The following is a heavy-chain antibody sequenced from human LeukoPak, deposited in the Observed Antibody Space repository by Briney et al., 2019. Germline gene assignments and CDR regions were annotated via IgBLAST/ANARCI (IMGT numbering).Heavy chain of an antibody. V-gene: IGHV3-7*05. CDR2: IKQDGSEK. J-gene: IGHJ4*02. D-gene: IGHD3-3*01. CDR3: AREKRITIFGVVNTTDY. Sequence: SGGSLRLSCAASGFTFSNYWMSGVRQAPGKGLEWVANIKQDGSEKYYVDSVKGRFTISRDNAKNSLYLQMNSLRAEDTAVYYCAREKRITIFGVVNTTDYWGQGTLVTVSS. CDR1: GFTFSNYW.